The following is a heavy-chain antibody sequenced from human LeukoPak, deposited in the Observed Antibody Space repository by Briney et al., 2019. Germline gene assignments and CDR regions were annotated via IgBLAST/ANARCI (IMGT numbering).Heavy chain of an antibody. CDR3: ARDPETHFDY. V-gene: IGHV3-9*03. J-gene: IGHJ4*02. CDR2: ISWNSGAI. Sequence: GGSLRLSCAASGFTFDDFAMHWVRQAPGKGLEWVSSISWNSGAIGYADSVKGRFTISRDNAKNSLYLQMNSLRAEDMALYYCARDPETHFDYWGQGTLVTVSS. CDR1: GFTFDDFA.